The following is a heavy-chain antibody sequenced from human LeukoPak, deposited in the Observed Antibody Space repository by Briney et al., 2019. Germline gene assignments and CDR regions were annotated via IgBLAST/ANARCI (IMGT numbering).Heavy chain of an antibody. J-gene: IGHJ4*02. V-gene: IGHV4-39*07. CDR3: AREKRRDGYNYLDY. Sequence: PADTLSLTCTVSGGSISSRSYYWGWVRQPPGRGLGWVGRIYTSGNTNYNPSLKSRLTMSVDKSKNQFSLKLSSVTAADTAVYYCAREKRRDGYNYLDYWRQGTLVSVSS. D-gene: IGHD5-24*01. CDR1: GGSISSRSYY. CDR2: IYTSGNT.